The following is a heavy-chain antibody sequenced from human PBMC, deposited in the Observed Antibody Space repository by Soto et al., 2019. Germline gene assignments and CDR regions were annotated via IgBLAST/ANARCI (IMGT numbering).Heavy chain of an antibody. D-gene: IGHD6-19*01. CDR2: VYYTGIT. Sequence: ETLSLTCSVSGGSISGSYWSWIRQSPGKGLEWLGYVYYTGITNYSPSLRSRASISVDTSKNEFSLRLSSVTAADTAVYFCARSVAVPGAHIDYWGQGTQVTVSS. V-gene: IGHV4-59*01. J-gene: IGHJ4*02. CDR1: GGSISGSY. CDR3: ARSVAVPGAHIDY.